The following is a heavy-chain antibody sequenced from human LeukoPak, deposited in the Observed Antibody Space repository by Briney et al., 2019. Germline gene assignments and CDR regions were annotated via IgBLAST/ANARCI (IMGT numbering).Heavy chain of an antibody. V-gene: IGHV4-4*09. CDR2: ILKSGSS. Sequence: SETLSLTCTVSGDSISHYYWNWIRQPPGRGLEWIGYILKSGSSNSNASLKSRVTISLDTSQNQFSLNLRSVTAADTAVYYCVSGEDSAKTAYWGEGTLVTVSS. CDR3: VSGEDSAKTAY. J-gene: IGHJ4*02. CDR1: GDSISHYY. D-gene: IGHD3-3*01.